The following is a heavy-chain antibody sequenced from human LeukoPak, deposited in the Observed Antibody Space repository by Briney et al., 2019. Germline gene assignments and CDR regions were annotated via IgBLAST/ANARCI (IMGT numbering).Heavy chain of an antibody. Sequence: GGSLRLSCAASGFTFSSYGMHWVRQAPTKGLEWVAIISYDGSNKYYADSVKGRFTISRDNSKNTLYLQMNSLRAEDTAVYYCAKSTTVTQRGYFDYWGQGTLVTVSS. D-gene: IGHD4-17*01. J-gene: IGHJ4*02. CDR1: GFTFSSYG. V-gene: IGHV3-30*18. CDR3: AKSTTVTQRGYFDY. CDR2: ISYDGSNK.